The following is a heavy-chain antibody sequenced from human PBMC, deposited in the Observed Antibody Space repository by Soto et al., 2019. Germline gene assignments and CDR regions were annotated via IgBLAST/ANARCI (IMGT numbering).Heavy chain of an antibody. D-gene: IGHD3-3*01. J-gene: IGHJ4*02. CDR2: IYYSGST. CDR3: ARGGITIFGVVIIGPHFDY. Sequence: PSETLSLTCTVSGGSISSGDYYWSWIRQPPGKGLEWIGYIYYSGSTYYNPSLKSRVTISVDTSKSQFSLKLSSVTAADTAVYYCARGGITIFGVVIIGPHFDYWGQGTLVTVSS. CDR1: GGSISSGDYY. V-gene: IGHV4-30-4*01.